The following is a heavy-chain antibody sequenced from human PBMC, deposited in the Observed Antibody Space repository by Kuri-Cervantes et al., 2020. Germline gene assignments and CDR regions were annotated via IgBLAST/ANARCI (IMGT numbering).Heavy chain of an antibody. CDR1: GFTFSSYS. CDR3: ARDLPIAVAAHWFDP. J-gene: IGHJ5*02. V-gene: IGHV3-21*01. D-gene: IGHD6-19*01. CDR2: ISSSSSYI. Sequence: GGSLRLSCAASGFTFSSYSMNWVRQAPGKGLEWVSSISSSSSYIYYADSVKGRFTISRDNAKNSLYLQMSSLRAEGTAVYYCARDLPIAVAAHWFDPWGQGTLVTVSS.